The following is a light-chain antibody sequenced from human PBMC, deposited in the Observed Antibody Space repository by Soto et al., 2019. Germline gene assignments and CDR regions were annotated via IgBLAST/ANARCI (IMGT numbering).Light chain of an antibody. J-gene: IGKJ5*01. CDR3: QQRSNWPTIT. CDR2: DAS. Sequence: MLTHSPATLSLSPGATAPLSCRGSQSVSSYLAWYQQKPGQAPRLLIYDASNRATGIPARFSGSGAGTDFTLTLSSLEPADFAVYYCQQRSNWPTITFCQGTRLEI. CDR1: QSVSSY. V-gene: IGKV3-11*01.